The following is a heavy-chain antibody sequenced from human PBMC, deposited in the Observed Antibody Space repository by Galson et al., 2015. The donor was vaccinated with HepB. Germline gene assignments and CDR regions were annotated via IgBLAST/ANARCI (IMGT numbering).Heavy chain of an antibody. CDR1: GDSVSSNSAA. CDR3: AREGGEQWLADYYYGMDV. Sequence: AISGDSVSSNSAAWNWIRQSPSRGLEWLGRTYYRSKWYNDYAVSVKSRITINPDTSKNQFSLQLNSVTPEDTAVYYCAREGGEQWLADYYYGMDVWGQGTTVTVSS. CDR2: TYYRSKWYN. V-gene: IGHV6-1*01. D-gene: IGHD6-19*01. J-gene: IGHJ6*02.